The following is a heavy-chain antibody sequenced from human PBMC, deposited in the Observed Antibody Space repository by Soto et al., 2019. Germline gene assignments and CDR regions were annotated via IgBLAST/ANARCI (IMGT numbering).Heavy chain of an antibody. CDR3: ARPYSSSWSPFDY. CDR1: GGSFSGYY. Sequence: QVQLQQWGAGLLKPSETLSLTCAVYGGSFSGYYWSWIRQPPGKGLEWIGEINQSGSTNYNPSLKSTAPXPXDXXRNPFSLKLSAVTAADTAVYYCARPYSSSWSPFDYWGQGTLVTVSS. D-gene: IGHD6-13*01. J-gene: IGHJ4*02. V-gene: IGHV4-34*01. CDR2: INQSGST.